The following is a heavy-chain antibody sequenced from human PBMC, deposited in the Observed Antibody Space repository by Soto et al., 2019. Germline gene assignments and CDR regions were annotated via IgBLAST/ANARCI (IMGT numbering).Heavy chain of an antibody. Sequence: GASVQVSCKASGYTFRNFYIHWVRQAPGQGLEWMAIISPTGGSTNYAQKFQGRVTMTEDTSTDTAYMELSSLRSEDTAVYYCATLLGLNWNDVWFDPWGQGTLVTVSS. CDR2: ISPTGGST. CDR3: ATLLGLNWNDVWFDP. CDR1: GYTFRNFY. J-gene: IGHJ5*02. D-gene: IGHD1-1*01. V-gene: IGHV1-46*01.